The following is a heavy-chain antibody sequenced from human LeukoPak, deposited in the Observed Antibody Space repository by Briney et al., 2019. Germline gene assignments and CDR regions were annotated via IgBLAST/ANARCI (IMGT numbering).Heavy chain of an antibody. D-gene: IGHD6-25*01. J-gene: IGHJ4*02. CDR2: ISYNRDAT. CDR1: GFSLDDYA. Sequence: GGSLRLSCEASGFSLDDYAMHWVRQAPGKGLEWVSGISYNRDATGYADSVKGRFTVSRDNAKNSLYLQMNSLRSEDTALYYCAKGAAAGIRGYFDYWGQGILVTVSS. CDR3: AKGAAAGIRGYFDY. V-gene: IGHV3-9*01.